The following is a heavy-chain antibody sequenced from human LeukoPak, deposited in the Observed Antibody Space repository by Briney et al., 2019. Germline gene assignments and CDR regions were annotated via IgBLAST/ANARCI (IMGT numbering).Heavy chain of an antibody. CDR3: AKVGIVGAGFDY. CDR1: GFTFDDYA. V-gene: IGHV3-9*01. J-gene: IGHJ4*02. CDR2: ISWNSGSI. D-gene: IGHD1-26*01. Sequence: PGGSLRLSCAASGFTFDDYAMHWVRQAPGKGLEWVSGISWNSGSIGYADSVKGRFTISRDNDKNSLYLQMNSLRAEDTALYYCAKVGIVGAGFDYWGQGTLVTVSS.